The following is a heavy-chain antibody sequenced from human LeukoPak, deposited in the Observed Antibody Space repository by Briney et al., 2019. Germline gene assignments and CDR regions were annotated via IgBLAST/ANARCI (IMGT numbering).Heavy chain of an antibody. V-gene: IGHV3-20*04. CDR1: GFTFDDYG. D-gene: IGHD6-13*01. Sequence: GGSLRLSCAASGFTFDDYGMSWVRQAPGKGLEWVSGIDWNGGSTGYADSVKGRFTISRDNAKNSLYLQMNSLRAEDTALYYCARGTLKAAATDFDYWGQGTLVTVSS. J-gene: IGHJ4*02. CDR2: IDWNGGST. CDR3: ARGTLKAAATDFDY.